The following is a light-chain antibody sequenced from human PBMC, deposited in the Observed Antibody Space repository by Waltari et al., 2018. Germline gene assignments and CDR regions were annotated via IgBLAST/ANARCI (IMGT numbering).Light chain of an antibody. CDR1: QSIRDF. J-gene: IGKJ4*01. V-gene: IGKV3-11*01. CDR2: NAA. Sequence: ELVLTQSPATLSLSPGDSATLSCRASQSIRDFLAWYQHKPGQAPRLLIYNAAVRATDTPARFSGSGFGTDCTLTISSLEPEDFAVYYCQQRSNWPPLTFGGGTKVEIK. CDR3: QQRSNWPPLT.